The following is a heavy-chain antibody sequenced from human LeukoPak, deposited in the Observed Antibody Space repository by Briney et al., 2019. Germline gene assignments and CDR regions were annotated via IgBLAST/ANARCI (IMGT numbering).Heavy chain of an antibody. D-gene: IGHD4-17*01. CDR2: IYYSGST. J-gene: IGHJ4*02. CDR3: ARTGSTVTMLYPFDH. Sequence: SETLSLTCTVSGGSIRSYYWSWIRQPPGKGLEWIGYIYYSGSTNYNPSLKSRVSISVDTSKNQFSLKLSSVTAADTAVYYRARTGSTVTMLYPFDHWGQGTLVTVSS. CDR1: GGSIRSYY. V-gene: IGHV4-59*01.